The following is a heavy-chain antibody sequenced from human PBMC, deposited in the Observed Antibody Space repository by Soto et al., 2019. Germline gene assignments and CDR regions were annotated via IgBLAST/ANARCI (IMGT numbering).Heavy chain of an antibody. CDR2: IIPIFGTA. CDR3: ARDLRGPYSSGWYYFDY. Sequence: SVKVSCKASGGTFSSYAISWVRQAPGQGLEWMGGIIPIFGTANYAQKFQGRVTITADKSTSTAYMELSSLRSEDTAVYYCARDLRGPYSSGWYYFDYWGQGXLVTVYS. D-gene: IGHD6-19*01. CDR1: GGTFSSYA. J-gene: IGHJ4*02. V-gene: IGHV1-69*06.